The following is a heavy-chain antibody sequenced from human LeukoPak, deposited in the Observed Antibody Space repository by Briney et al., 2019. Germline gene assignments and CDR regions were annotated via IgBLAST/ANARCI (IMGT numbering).Heavy chain of an antibody. J-gene: IGHJ4*02. CDR1: GGTFSSYA. V-gene: IGHV1-69*13. CDR3: ARAVTRQQLVGY. Sequence: ASVKVSCKASGGTFSSYAISWVRQAPGQGLEWMGGIIPIFGTANYAQKFQGRVTITADESTSTAYMELSSLRSEDTAVYYCARAVTRQQLVGYWGQGTLVTVSS. D-gene: IGHD6-13*01. CDR2: IIPIFGTA.